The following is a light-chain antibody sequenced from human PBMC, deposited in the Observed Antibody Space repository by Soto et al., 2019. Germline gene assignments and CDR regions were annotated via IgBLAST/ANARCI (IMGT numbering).Light chain of an antibody. J-gene: IGLJ2*01. Sequence: QSALTQPASVSGSPGQSITISCTGTSSDVGGYNSVSWYQQHPGKAPKRMIYDVSNRPSGVSNRFSGSKSVITASLTISGLQAEDEADYYCSSYTSSSTVAFGGGTKLTVL. CDR2: DVS. V-gene: IGLV2-14*01. CDR1: SSDVGGYNS. CDR3: SSYTSSSTVA.